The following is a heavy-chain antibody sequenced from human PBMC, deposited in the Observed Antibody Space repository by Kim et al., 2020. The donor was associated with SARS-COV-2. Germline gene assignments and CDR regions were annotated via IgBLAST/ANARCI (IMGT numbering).Heavy chain of an antibody. J-gene: IGHJ4*02. Sequence: SETLSLTCTVSGGSISSSSYYWGWIRQPPGKGLEWIGSIYYSGSTYYNPSCKSRVTISVDTSKNQFSLQLSSVTAADTAVYYCARSGASACPELLFVDYWGQGTLVTVSS. V-gene: IGHV4-39*01. CDR3: ARSGASACPELLFVDY. CDR2: IYYSGST. CDR1: GGSISSSSYY. D-gene: IGHD6-13*01.